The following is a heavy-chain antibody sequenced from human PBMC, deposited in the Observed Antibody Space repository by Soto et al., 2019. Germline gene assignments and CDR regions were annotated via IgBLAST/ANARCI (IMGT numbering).Heavy chain of an antibody. J-gene: IGHJ4*02. CDR2: ISYDGSNK. CDR1: GFTFSSYG. CDR3: AKDPGGQAVALDY. D-gene: IGHD6-19*01. Sequence: QVQLVESGGGVVQPGRSLRLSCAASGFTFSSYGMHWVRQAPGKGLEWVAVISYDGSNKYYADSVKGRFTISRDNYKTTLYLQMNSLRAEDTAVYYCAKDPGGQAVALDYWGQGTLVTVSS. V-gene: IGHV3-30*18.